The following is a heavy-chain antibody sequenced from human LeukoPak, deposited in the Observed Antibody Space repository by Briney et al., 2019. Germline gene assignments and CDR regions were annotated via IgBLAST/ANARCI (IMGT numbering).Heavy chain of an antibody. Sequence: NHGESLKISCKGSGYSFRSYWIGWVRQMPGKGLEWMGIIYPGDSDTRYRPSFQGQVTISVDKSINTAYLQWSSLKASASAVFYCARQDGSGLYYFDYWGQGTLVTVSS. CDR3: ARQDGSGLYYFDY. CDR1: GYSFRSYW. D-gene: IGHD3-22*01. CDR2: IYPGDSDT. J-gene: IGHJ4*02. V-gene: IGHV5-51*01.